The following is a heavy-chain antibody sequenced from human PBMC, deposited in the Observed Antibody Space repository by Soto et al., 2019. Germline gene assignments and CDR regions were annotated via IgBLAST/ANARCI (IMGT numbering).Heavy chain of an antibody. Sequence: SVKVSGKASGGTFSSYTISWMRQAPGQGLEWMGRIIPILDIPNYAQKFQGRVAITADKSTSTAYMELSSLRSEDTAVYYCARSVILTGGSYKGLIRLHYFDTCGPGTLVTVSS. CDR1: GGTFSSYT. J-gene: IGHJ4*02. D-gene: IGHD3-9*01. CDR3: ARSVILTGGSYKGLIRLHYFDT. CDR2: IIPILDIP. V-gene: IGHV1-69*02.